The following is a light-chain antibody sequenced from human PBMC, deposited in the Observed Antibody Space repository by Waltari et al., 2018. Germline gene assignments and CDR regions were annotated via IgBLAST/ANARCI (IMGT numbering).Light chain of an antibody. CDR1: HPNIHNKH. CDR3: GTWDNSLFGVV. Sequence: QSVLTQPPSVSAAPGQTVPITCSGGHPNIHNKHAPWYHQLPGTAPKLLIYEDYQRPSGGPDRFSGSKSGTSATLDITGLQTGDEADYHCGTWDNSLFGVVFGGGTKLTVL. J-gene: IGLJ2*01. V-gene: IGLV1-51*02. CDR2: EDY.